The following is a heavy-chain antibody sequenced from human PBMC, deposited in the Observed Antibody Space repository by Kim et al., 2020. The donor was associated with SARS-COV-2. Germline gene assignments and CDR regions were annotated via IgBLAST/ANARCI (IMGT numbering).Heavy chain of an antibody. Sequence: ASVKVSCKASGYTFTSYAMNWVRQAPGQGLEWMGWINTNTGNPTYAQGFTGRFVFSLDTSVSTAYLQISSLKAEDTAVYYCAVLRVGGLQEGDYYDSSGYYYADYWGQGTLVTVSS. CDR1: GYTFTSYA. J-gene: IGHJ4*02. CDR2: INTNTGNP. V-gene: IGHV7-4-1*02. D-gene: IGHD3-22*01. CDR3: AVLRVGGLQEGDYYDSSGYYYADY.